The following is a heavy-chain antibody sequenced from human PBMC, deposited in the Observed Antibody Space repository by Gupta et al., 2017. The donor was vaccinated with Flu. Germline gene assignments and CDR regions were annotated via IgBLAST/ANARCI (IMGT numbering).Heavy chain of an antibody. CDR3: ARDPDYDSTIDYFRH. J-gene: IGHJ1*01. CDR1: GYTFTGYY. CDR2: INPNSGGT. D-gene: IGHD3-22*01. Sequence: QVQLVQSGAEVKKPGTSVKVSCKASGYTFTGYYMHWVRQAPGQGLEWMGWINPNSGGTNYAQKFQGRVTMTRDTSISTAYMELSRLRSDDTAVYFCARDPDYDSTIDYFRHWGQGTLVTVSS. V-gene: IGHV1-2*02.